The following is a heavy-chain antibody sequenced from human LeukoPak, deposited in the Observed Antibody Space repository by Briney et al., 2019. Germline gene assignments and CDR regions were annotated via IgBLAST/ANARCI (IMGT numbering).Heavy chain of an antibody. V-gene: IGHV3-7*01. CDR2: IKQDGSEK. J-gene: IGHJ6*02. CDR3: ARGKGSYSSSWYPFYYYYYGMDV. D-gene: IGHD6-13*01. CDR1: GFTFSSYW. Sequence: PGGSLRLSCAASGFTFSSYWMSWVGQAPGKGLEWVGHIKQDGSEKYYVDSVKGRFTISRDNAKNPLYLQMNSLRAEDTAVYYCARGKGSYSSSWYPFYYYYYGMDVWGQGTTVTVPS.